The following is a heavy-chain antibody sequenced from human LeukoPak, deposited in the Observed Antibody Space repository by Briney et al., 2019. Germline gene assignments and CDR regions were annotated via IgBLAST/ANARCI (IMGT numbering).Heavy chain of an antibody. V-gene: IGHV1-18*01. D-gene: IGHD6-13*01. CDR3: ARGGGRIAAGTPDY. CDR1: GGTFSSYA. Sequence: ASVKVSCKASGGTFSSYAISWVRQAPGQGLEWMGWISAYNGNTNYAQKLQGRVTMTTDTSTSTAYMELRSLRSDDTAVYYCARGGGRIAAGTPDYWGQGTLVTVSS. J-gene: IGHJ4*02. CDR2: ISAYNGNT.